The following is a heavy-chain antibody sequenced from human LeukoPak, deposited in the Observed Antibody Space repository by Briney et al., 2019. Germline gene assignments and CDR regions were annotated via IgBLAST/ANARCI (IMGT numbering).Heavy chain of an antibody. Sequence: PSETLSLTCTVSGGSISSSSYYWGWIRRPPGKGLEWVGSIYYSGSTHYNPSLKSRVTISGDASKNQFSLKLSSVTAADTAVYYCASHHYNMDVWGQGTTVTVSS. CDR2: IYYSGST. J-gene: IGHJ6*02. CDR3: ASHHYNMDV. D-gene: IGHD1-1*01. CDR1: GGSISSSSYY. V-gene: IGHV4-39*01.